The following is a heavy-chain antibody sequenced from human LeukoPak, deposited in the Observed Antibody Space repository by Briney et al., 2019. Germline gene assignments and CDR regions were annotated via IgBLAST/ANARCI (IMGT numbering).Heavy chain of an antibody. D-gene: IGHD3-9*01. J-gene: IGHJ6*02. CDR3: ARDEPDHYDILTGYRRNYYGMDV. CDR2: IYYSGST. V-gene: IGHV4-61*08. Sequence: SETLSLTCTVSGGSISSGGYYWSWIRQPPGKGLEWIGYIYYSGSTNYNPSLKSRVTISVDTSKNQFSLKLSSVTAADTAVYYCARDEPDHYDILTGYRRNYYGMDVWGQGTTVTVSS. CDR1: GGSISSGGYY.